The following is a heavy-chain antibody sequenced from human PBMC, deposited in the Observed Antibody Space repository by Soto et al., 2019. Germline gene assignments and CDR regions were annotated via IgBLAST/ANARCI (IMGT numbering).Heavy chain of an antibody. D-gene: IGHD2-21*02. CDR2: ISSSGSTI. V-gene: IGHV3-48*03. J-gene: IGHJ3*02. Sequence: PGGSLRLSCAASGFTFSSYEMNWVRQAPGKGLEWVSYISSSGSTIYYADSVKGRFTISRDNAKNSLYLQMNSLRAEDTAVYYCASNCGGDCHHDAFDIWGQGTMVTVSS. CDR3: ASNCGGDCHHDAFDI. CDR1: GFTFSSYE.